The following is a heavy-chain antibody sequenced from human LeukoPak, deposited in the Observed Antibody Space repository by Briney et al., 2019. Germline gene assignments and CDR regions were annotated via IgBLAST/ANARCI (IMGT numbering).Heavy chain of an antibody. J-gene: IGHJ4*02. D-gene: IGHD3-3*01. CDR2: ISYDGSTK. Sequence: GGSPRLSCAASGFTFSSYAIHWVRQAPGKGLEWVALISYDGSTKYSTDSVKGRFTISRDNSKNTLYLQMNSLRPEDTAVYYCAGHFGAWHYFDYWGQGTLVTVSS. V-gene: IGHV3-30*04. CDR1: GFTFSSYA. CDR3: AGHFGAWHYFDY.